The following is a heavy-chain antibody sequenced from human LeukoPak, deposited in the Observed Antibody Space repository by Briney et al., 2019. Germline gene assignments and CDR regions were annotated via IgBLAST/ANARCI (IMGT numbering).Heavy chain of an antibody. CDR2: INPGGGST. CDR3: AKGGEDDSSGYES. Sequence: ASVKVSCKASGYTFSSYYMHWVRQAPGQGLEWMGIINPGGGSTSYAQKFQGRVTMTRDMSTSTLYMELSSLRSEDTAVYYCAKGGEDDSSGYESWGQGTLVTVSS. D-gene: IGHD3-22*01. V-gene: IGHV1-46*01. J-gene: IGHJ5*02. CDR1: GYTFSSYY.